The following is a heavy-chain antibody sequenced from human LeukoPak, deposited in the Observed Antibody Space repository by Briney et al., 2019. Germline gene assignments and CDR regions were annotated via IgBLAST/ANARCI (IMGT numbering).Heavy chain of an antibody. V-gene: IGHV1-2*02. Sequence: ASVKVSCKASGYTFTAYYMHWVRQAPGQRPEWLGRINPNSGGSNYAQKFQGRVTMTSDTSINTAYMELSRLISDDTAVYYCAGDGYNSRRFFDYWGQGTLVTVSS. J-gene: IGHJ4*02. CDR1: GYTFTAYY. CDR3: AGDGYNSRRFFDY. D-gene: IGHD5-24*01. CDR2: INPNSGGS.